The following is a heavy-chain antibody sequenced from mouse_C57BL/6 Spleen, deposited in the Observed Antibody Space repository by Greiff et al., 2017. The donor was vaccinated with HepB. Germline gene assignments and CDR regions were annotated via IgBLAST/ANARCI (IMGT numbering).Heavy chain of an antibody. CDR2: IYPRSGNT. CDR3: ARRGSIYAMDY. V-gene: IGHV1-81*01. Sequence: QVQLKQSGAELARPGASVKLSCKASGYTFTSYGISWVKQRTGQGLEWIGEIYPRSGNTYYNEKFKGKATQTADKSSSTAYMELRSLTSEDSAVYFCARRGSIYAMDYWGQGTSVTVSS. CDR1: GYTFTSYG. J-gene: IGHJ4*01. D-gene: IGHD2-10*02.